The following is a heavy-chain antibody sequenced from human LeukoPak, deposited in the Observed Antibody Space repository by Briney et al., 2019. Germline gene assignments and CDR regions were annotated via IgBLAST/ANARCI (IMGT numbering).Heavy chain of an antibody. D-gene: IGHD1-26*01. V-gene: IGHV3-23*01. Sequence: GGSLRLSCAASEFTFSNYVINWVRQAPGKGLEWVSAISGSGGSTYYADSVKGRFTISRDNSKSTLYLQMNSLRAEDTAVYYCAKDVGKWESLHFFDYWGQGTLVTVSS. J-gene: IGHJ4*02. CDR2: ISGSGGST. CDR3: AKDVGKWESLHFFDY. CDR1: EFTFSNYV.